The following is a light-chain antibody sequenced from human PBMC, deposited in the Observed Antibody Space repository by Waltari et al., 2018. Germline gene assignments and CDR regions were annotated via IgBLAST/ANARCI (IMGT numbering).Light chain of an antibody. CDR3: QYRTNWPLT. CDR1: QSVTSY. Sequence: EIVLTQSPGTLSLSPGERATLSCRTSQSVTSYLAWHQQKPGQPPRLLIYDTSNRATGIPSRFTGSGSGTDFTLTISSLEPEDFAVYYCQYRTNWPLTFGGGTKVEMK. CDR2: DTS. J-gene: IGKJ4*01. V-gene: IGKV3-11*01.